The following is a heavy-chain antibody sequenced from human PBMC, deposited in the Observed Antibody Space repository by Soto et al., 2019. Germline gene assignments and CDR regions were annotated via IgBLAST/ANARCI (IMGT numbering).Heavy chain of an antibody. CDR2: ISSSGGST. CDR3: ANKGGIPPQYSFDC. J-gene: IGHJ4*02. Sequence: EVQLLESGGGVVQPGGSLRLSCAASGFTFSSYAMSWVRQAPGKGLEWVSSISSSGGSTYYADSVKGRFTIARDNSKNTLFLQMNSLRAEDTAVYYCANKGGIPPQYSFDCWGQGTLVTVSS. CDR1: GFTFSSYA. D-gene: IGHD3-16*01. V-gene: IGHV3-23*01.